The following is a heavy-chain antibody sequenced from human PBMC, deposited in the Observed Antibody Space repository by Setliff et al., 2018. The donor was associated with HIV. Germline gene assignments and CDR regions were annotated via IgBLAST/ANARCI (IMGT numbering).Heavy chain of an antibody. CDR3: AREGYSSSWYPGRASGNPRNFDY. J-gene: IGHJ4*02. V-gene: IGHV4-39*02. CDR1: GGSITGDNYS. Sequence: KSSETLSLTCSVSGGSITGDNYSWGWIRQPPGKGLEWIGTFFSTGAAYYNPFLKSRVTISVDTSKNHFSLKLSSVTAADTAVYYCAREGYSSSWYPGRASGNPRNFDYWGQGTLVTVSS. CDR2: FFSTGAA. D-gene: IGHD6-13*01.